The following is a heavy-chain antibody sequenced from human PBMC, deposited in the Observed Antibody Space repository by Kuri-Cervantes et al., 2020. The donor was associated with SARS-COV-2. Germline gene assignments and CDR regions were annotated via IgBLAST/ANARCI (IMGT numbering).Heavy chain of an antibody. V-gene: IGHV3-23*01. J-gene: IGHJ6*03. Sequence: GGSLRLSCAASGFTFDDYGMSWVRQAPGKGLEWVSAISGSGGSTYYADSVKGRFTISRDNSKNTLYLQMNSLRAEDTAVYYCASARFLEWLSLGVMDVWGKGTTVTVSS. CDR1: GFTFDDYG. CDR2: ISGSGGST. D-gene: IGHD3-3*01. CDR3: ASARFLEWLSLGVMDV.